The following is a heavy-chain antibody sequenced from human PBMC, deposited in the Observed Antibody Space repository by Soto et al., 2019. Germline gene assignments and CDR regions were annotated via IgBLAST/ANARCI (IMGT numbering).Heavy chain of an antibody. CDR3: TRDGRRGYDMDV. D-gene: IGHD1-26*01. Sequence: GGSLRLSCAASGFTFSSYWMSWVRQAPGKGLEWVANIKQDGSEKYYADSVRGRFTISRDNAKNSLYLQMTSLRDEDTGVYYCTRDGRRGYDMDVWGQGTTVTVSS. CDR1: GFTFSSYW. V-gene: IGHV3-7*01. CDR2: IKQDGSEK. J-gene: IGHJ6*02.